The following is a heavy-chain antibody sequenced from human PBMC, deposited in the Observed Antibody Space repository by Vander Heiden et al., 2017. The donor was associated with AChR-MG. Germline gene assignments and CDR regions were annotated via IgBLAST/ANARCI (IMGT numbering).Heavy chain of an antibody. CDR1: GYTFTSHA. CDR2: LNTNTGNP. Sequence: QVQLVQSGSELKKPGASVKVSCKASGYTFTSHAINWVRQAPGQGLEWMGWLNTNTGNPTYAQAFTGRIAFSSDTSVSTAYLQINSLKAEDTAVYYCATGGPTGAARRLTTGWGQGTLVTVSS. D-gene: IGHD6-6*01. J-gene: IGHJ4*02. V-gene: IGHV7-4-1*02. CDR3: ATGGPTGAARRLTTG.